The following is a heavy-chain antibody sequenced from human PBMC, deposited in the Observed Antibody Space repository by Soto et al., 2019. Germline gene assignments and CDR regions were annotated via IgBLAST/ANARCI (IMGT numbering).Heavy chain of an antibody. Sequence: PVGSLRLSCAASVFTVSSNYMSWVRQAPGKGLEWVSVIYSGGSTYYADSVKGRFTISRDNSKNTLYLQMNSLRAEDTAVYYCEIALGSLDYWGQGTLVTVSS. CDR1: VFTVSSNY. D-gene: IGHD2-15*01. V-gene: IGHV3-53*01. CDR2: IYSGGST. J-gene: IGHJ4*02. CDR3: EIALGSLDY.